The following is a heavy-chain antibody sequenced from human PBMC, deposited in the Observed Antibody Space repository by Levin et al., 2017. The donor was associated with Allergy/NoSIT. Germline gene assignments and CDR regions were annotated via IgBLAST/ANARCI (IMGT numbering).Heavy chain of an antibody. CDR1: GFTFSSYA. J-gene: IGHJ2*01. CDR2: ISYDGSNK. D-gene: IGHD3-9*01. V-gene: IGHV3-30-3*01. Sequence: GGSLRLSCAASGFTFSSYAMHWVRQAPGKGLEWVAVISYDGSNKYYADSVKGRFTISRDNSKNTLYLQMNSLRAEDTAVYYCARTSSGILIADFDLWGRGTLVTVSS. CDR3: ARTSSGILIADFDL.